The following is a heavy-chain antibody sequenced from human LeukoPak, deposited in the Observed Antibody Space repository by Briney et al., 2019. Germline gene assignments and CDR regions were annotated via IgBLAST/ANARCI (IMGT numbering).Heavy chain of an antibody. CDR3: AREDSSGSGEDY. J-gene: IGHJ4*02. V-gene: IGHV3-7*01. D-gene: IGHD3-22*01. Sequence: GGSLRLSCAASGFTFSTFWMSWVRQAPGKGLEWVANIQQDGSEKYYVDSVKGRFTISRDNAKNSLYLQMNSLRAADTAVYYCAREDSSGSGEDYWGQGTLVTVSS. CDR1: GFTFSTFW. CDR2: IQQDGSEK.